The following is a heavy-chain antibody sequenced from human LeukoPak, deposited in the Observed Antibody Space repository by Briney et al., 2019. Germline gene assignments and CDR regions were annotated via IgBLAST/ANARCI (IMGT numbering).Heavy chain of an antibody. CDR1: GFIFSINE. V-gene: IGHV3-48*03. CDR3: ARGAVAAPFDS. D-gene: IGHD6-19*01. J-gene: IGHJ4*02. CDR2: ISSNSLAT. Sequence: PGGSLRLSCAASGFIFSINEMNWVRQAPGRGLEWISYISSNSLATYDADSVGGRFTISRDNAKNTLFLHMSSLRVEDTAIYYCARGAVAAPFDSWGQGTLVTVSS.